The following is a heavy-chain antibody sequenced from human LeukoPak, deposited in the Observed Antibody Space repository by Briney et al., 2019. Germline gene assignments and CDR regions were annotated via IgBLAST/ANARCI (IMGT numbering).Heavy chain of an antibody. J-gene: IGHJ4*02. Sequence: GGSLRLSCAASGFRFSSQEMAWVRQAPGKGLEWVSYMSKDGRTIYYADSVEGRFTISRDNTRNSLFLHLNSLRADDTAFYYCARGSFTGFDLYFDSWGQGTLVTVSS. V-gene: IGHV3-48*03. D-gene: IGHD5-12*01. CDR3: ARGSFTGFDLYFDS. CDR1: GFRFSSQE. CDR2: MSKDGRTI.